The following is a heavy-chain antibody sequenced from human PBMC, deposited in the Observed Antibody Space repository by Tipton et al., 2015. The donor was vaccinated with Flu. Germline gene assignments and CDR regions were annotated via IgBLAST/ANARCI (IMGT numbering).Heavy chain of an antibody. D-gene: IGHD2-21*02. CDR3: ARGMTALTPGIDY. V-gene: IGHV1-2*02. J-gene: IGHJ4*02. CDR1: GYKFNEYY. CDR2: INPHSGGT. Sequence: QLVQSGAEMKRPGASVKVSCKTSGYKFNEYYIHWVRQAPGQGLEWMGWINPHSGGTHYAEKFQDRVTVTRDTSTTTVYMGLISLTSDDMAVYFCARGMTALTPGIDYWGQGTLVTVSS.